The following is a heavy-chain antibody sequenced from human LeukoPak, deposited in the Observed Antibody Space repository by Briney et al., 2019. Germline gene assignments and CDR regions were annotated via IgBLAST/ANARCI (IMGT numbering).Heavy chain of an antibody. J-gene: IGHJ4*02. CDR2: ISSNGGST. D-gene: IGHD7-27*01. V-gene: IGHV3-64*01. CDR1: GFTFSSYA. Sequence: GGSLRLSCAASGFTFSSYAMHWVRQAPGKGLEYVSAISSNGGSTYYANSVKGRFTISRDNSKNTLYLQMGSLRAEDIAVYYCAAGWGGDYWGQGTLVTVSS. CDR3: AAGWGGDY.